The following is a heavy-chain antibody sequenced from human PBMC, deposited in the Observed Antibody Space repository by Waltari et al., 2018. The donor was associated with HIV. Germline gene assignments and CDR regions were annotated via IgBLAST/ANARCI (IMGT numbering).Heavy chain of an antibody. J-gene: IGHJ4*02. Sequence: QLQLQESGPGLVKPSETLSRTCTVSVGAITVTSGYYHWGWIRQPPGKELEWSGNIHYSGNTFYNPSLRSRVTISADKSKNQFSLKLRSVTAADTAVYFCMRHRGYFPPDYWGQGTLVTVSS. CDR2: IHYSGNT. CDR1: VGAITVTSGYYH. D-gene: IGHD1-26*01. V-gene: IGHV4-39*01. CDR3: MRHRGYFPPDY.